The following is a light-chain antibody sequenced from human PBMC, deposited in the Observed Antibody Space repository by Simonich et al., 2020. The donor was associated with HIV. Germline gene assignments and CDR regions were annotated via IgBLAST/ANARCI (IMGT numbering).Light chain of an antibody. Sequence: EIVLTQSPATLSLSPGERATLSCSASQSVSSYLAWYQQKPGQAPRLLIYDASNRATGIPARFRGSGSGTDFTLTISSLEPEDFAVYYCQQRSNWPLFGQGTKLEIK. CDR2: DAS. CDR1: QSVSSY. J-gene: IGKJ2*01. CDR3: QQRSNWPL. V-gene: IGKV3-11*01.